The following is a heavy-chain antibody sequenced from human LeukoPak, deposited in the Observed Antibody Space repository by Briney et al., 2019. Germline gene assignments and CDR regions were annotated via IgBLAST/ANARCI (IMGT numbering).Heavy chain of an antibody. CDR2: INAGNGNT. CDR1: GYTFTSYA. V-gene: IGHV1-3*01. D-gene: IGHD3-10*01. Sequence: ASVKVSCKASGYTFTSYAMHWVRQAPGQRLEWMGWINAGNGNTKYSQKFQGRVTITRDTSASTAYMELRSLRSDDTAVYYCARDRDTMVRGGYWGQGTLVTVSS. CDR3: ARDRDTMVRGGY. J-gene: IGHJ4*02.